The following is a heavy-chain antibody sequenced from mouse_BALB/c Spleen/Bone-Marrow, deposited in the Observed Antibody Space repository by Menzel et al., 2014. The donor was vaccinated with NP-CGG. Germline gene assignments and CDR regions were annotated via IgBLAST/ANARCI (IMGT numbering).Heavy chain of an antibody. CDR2: INPSNGGT. CDR3: TRSGTSWLRRSWYFDV. D-gene: IGHD2-2*01. CDR1: GYTFTSYY. J-gene: IGHJ1*01. Sequence: VQLQQSGAELVKPGASVKLSCKASGYTFTSYYMYWVKQRPGQGLEWIGEINPSNGGTNFNEKFKSKATLTVDKYSSTAYMQLSSLTSEDSAVYYCTRSGTSWLRRSWYFDVWGAGTTVTVSS. V-gene: IGHV1S81*02.